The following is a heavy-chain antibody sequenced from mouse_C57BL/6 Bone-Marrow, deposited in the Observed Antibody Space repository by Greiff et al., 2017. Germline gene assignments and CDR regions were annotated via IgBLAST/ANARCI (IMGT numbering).Heavy chain of an antibody. Sequence: QVQLQQSGAELARPGASVKLSCKASGYTFTSYGISWVKQRTGQGLEWIGEIYPRSGNTYYNEKFKGKATLTADKSSSTAYMELRSLTSEYSAVYFCASTVVASDWYFDVWGTGTTVTVSS. CDR2: IYPRSGNT. D-gene: IGHD1-1*01. V-gene: IGHV1-81*01. CDR1: GYTFTSYG. J-gene: IGHJ1*03. CDR3: ASTVVASDWYFDV.